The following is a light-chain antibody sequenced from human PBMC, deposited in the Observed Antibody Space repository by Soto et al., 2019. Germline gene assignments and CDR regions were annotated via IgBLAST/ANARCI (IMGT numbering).Light chain of an antibody. CDR1: QSVSSD. CDR2: GAS. J-gene: IGKJ1*01. V-gene: IGKV3-15*01. CDR3: XQYNKWPPWT. Sequence: EIVMTQSPATLSVSPGERATLSCRTSQSVSSDLAWYQQKPGQAPRLLIYGASTRATGIPARFSGSGSGTEFTLTISSLQSEDFAVYXXXQYNKWPPWTFGHGTEVEIK.